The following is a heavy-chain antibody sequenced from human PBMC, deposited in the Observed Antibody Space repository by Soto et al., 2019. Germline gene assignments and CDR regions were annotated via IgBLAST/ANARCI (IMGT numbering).Heavy chain of an antibody. CDR3: AREYYYDSYYFDY. J-gene: IGHJ4*02. Sequence: GSLRLSCAASGFTFSSYAMHWVRQAPGKGLEWVAVISYDGSNKYYADSVKGRFTISRDNSKNTLYLQMNSLRAEDTAVYYCAREYYYDSYYFDYWGQGTLVTVSS. V-gene: IGHV3-30-3*01. CDR2: ISYDGSNK. CDR1: GFTFSSYA. D-gene: IGHD3-10*01.